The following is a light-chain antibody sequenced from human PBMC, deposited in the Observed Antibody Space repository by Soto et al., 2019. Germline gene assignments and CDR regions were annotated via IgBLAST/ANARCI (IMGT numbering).Light chain of an antibody. CDR3: QHYNSYPFT. Sequence: DIQMTQPPSTLSASVGDRVTITCRASQGISTWLAWYQQRPGEAPKVLIYDASSLESGVPSRFSGSGSETGFTLSSSSLQPDDFATYYCQHYNSYPFTFGPGTKVDIK. CDR1: QGISTW. CDR2: DAS. V-gene: IGKV1-5*01. J-gene: IGKJ3*01.